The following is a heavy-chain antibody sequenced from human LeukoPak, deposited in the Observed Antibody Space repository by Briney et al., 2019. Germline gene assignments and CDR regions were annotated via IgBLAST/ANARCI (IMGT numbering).Heavy chain of an antibody. CDR3: AREISSWYRTEGRFDP. CDR1: GFTFSSYA. D-gene: IGHD6-13*01. V-gene: IGHV3-23*01. J-gene: IGHJ5*02. Sequence: PGGSLRLSCAASGFTFSSYAMSWVRQAPGKGLEWVSAISGSGGSTYYADSVKGRFTISRDNSKNTLYLQMNSLRVEDTAVYFCAREISSWYRTEGRFDPWGQGTLVTVSS. CDR2: ISGSGGST.